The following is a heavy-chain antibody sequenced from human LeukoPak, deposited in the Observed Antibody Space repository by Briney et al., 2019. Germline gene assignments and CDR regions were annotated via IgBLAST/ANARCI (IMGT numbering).Heavy chain of an antibody. Sequence: PSETLSLTCTVSGGSISSGSYYWSWIRQPAGKGLEWIGRIYTSGSTNYNPSLKSRVTMSVDTSKNQFSLKLSSVTAADTAVYYCARDRAQLLWFGESIPEFDPWGQGTLVTVSS. CDR3: ARDRAQLLWFGESIPEFDP. D-gene: IGHD3-10*01. V-gene: IGHV4-61*02. CDR2: IYTSGST. J-gene: IGHJ5*02. CDR1: GGSISSGSYY.